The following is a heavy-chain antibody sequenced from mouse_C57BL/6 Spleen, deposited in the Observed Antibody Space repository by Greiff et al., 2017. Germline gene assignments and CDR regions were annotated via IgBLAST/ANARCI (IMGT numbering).Heavy chain of an antibody. J-gene: IGHJ4*01. D-gene: IGHD1-1*01. CDR2: ISDGGSYT. Sequence: EVKLMESGGGLVKPGGSLKLSCAASGFTFSSYAMSWVRPTPEKRLEWVATISDGGSYTYYPDNVKGRFTISRDNAKNNLYLQMSHLKSEDTAMYYCARDTTVGAMDYWGQGTSVTVSS. CDR3: ARDTTVGAMDY. V-gene: IGHV5-4*01. CDR1: GFTFSSYA.